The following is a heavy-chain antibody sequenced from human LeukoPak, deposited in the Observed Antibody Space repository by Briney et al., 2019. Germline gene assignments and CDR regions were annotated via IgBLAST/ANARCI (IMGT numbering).Heavy chain of an antibody. Sequence: GGSLRLSCAASGFTFSSYGMHWVRQAPGKGLEWVANIKQDGSEKYYVDSVKGRFTISRDNAKNSLYLQMNSLRAEDTAVYYCAREWSSSWYGPFDYWGQGALVTVSS. CDR1: GFTFSSYG. D-gene: IGHD6-13*01. CDR3: AREWSSSWYGPFDY. V-gene: IGHV3-7*01. CDR2: IKQDGSEK. J-gene: IGHJ4*02.